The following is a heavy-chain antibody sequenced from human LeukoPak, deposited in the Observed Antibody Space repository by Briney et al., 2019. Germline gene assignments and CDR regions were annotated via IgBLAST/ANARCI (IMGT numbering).Heavy chain of an antibody. J-gene: IGHJ4*02. D-gene: IGHD1-7*01. CDR2: IYYSGST. CDR1: GGSISSSSYY. CDR3: ARIHNWNFPYYFDY. V-gene: IGHV4-39*01. Sequence: SETLSLTCTVSGGSISSSSYYWGWIRQPPGKGLEWIGSIYYSGSTYYNPSLKSRVTISVDTSKNQFSLELSSVTAADTAVYYCARIHNWNFPYYFDYWGQGTLVTVSS.